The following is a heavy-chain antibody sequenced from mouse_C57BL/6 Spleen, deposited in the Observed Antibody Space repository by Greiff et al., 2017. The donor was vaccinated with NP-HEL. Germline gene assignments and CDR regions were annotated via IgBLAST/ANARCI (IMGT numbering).Heavy chain of an antibody. CDR1: GYTFTDYY. Sequence: QVQLQQSGAELVRPGASVKLSCKASGYTFTDYYINWVKQRPGQGLEWIARIYPGSGNTYYNEKFKGKATLTAEKSSSTAYMQLSSLTSEDSAVYFCAREDQLRLPFDYWGQGTTLTVSS. V-gene: IGHV1-76*01. CDR2: IYPGSGNT. J-gene: IGHJ2*01. CDR3: AREDQLRLPFDY. D-gene: IGHD3-2*02.